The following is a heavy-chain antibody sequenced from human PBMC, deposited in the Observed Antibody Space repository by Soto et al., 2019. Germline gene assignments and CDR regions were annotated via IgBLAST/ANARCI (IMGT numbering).Heavy chain of an antibody. CDR3: ARNRGGTGVHFDY. Sequence: QVQLVQSGAEVKEPGASVKVSCKASGYTFTNYDINWVRQATGQGPEWMGWMNPDSGDTGYVQKFQGRVTMTRSTSISTAYMELSDLRSEDTAVYYCARNRGGTGVHFDYWGQGTLVTVSS. J-gene: IGHJ4*02. D-gene: IGHD7-27*01. V-gene: IGHV1-8*01. CDR2: MNPDSGDT. CDR1: GYTFTNYD.